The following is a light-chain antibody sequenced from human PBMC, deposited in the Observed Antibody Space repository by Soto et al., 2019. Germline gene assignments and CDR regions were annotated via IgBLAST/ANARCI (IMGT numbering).Light chain of an antibody. CDR1: TGHSSYS. Sequence: QPVLTQSSSTSASLGSSVKLTCALSTGHSSYSIAWHQQQPGKAPRYLMNLEGSGSSNRGSGVPDRFSGSSSGADRYLTISNLQSDDEADYYCETWDSNTRVFGGGTKLTVL. V-gene: IGLV4-60*03. CDR3: ETWDSNTRV. CDR2: LEGSGSS. J-gene: IGLJ3*02.